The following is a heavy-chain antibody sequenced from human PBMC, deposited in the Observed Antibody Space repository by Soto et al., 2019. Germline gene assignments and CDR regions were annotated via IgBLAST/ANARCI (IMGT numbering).Heavy chain of an antibody. Sequence: GGSLRLSCAASGFTFSSYAMHWVRQAPGKGLEWVAVISYDGSNKYYADSVKGRFTISRDNSKNTLYLQMNSLRAEDTAVYYCARDPKGGYSYGYEPGSAAYYFDYWGQGTLVTVSS. CDR3: ARDPKGGYSYGYEPGSAAYYFDY. CDR1: GFTFSSYA. CDR2: ISYDGSNK. J-gene: IGHJ4*02. D-gene: IGHD5-18*01. V-gene: IGHV3-30-3*01.